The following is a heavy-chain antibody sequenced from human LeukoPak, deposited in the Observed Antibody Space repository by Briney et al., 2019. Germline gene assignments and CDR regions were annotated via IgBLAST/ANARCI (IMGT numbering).Heavy chain of an antibody. J-gene: IGHJ6*02. CDR1: GYTFTGYY. V-gene: IGHV1-2*04. CDR2: INPNSGGT. D-gene: IGHD6-19*01. Sequence: ASVKVSCKASGYTFTGYYMHWVRQAPGQGLEWKGWINPNSGGTNYAQKFQGWVTMTRDTSISTAYMELSRLRSDDTAVYYCAREGQSRGWSPYYYYYGMDVWGQGTTVTVSS. CDR3: AREGQSRGWSPYYYYYGMDV.